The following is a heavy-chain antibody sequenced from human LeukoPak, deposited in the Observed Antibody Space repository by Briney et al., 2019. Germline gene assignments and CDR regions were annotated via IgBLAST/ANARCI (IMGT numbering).Heavy chain of an antibody. CDR3: AREGGFYRPLDY. D-gene: IGHD3-3*01. V-gene: IGHV4-4*02. J-gene: IGHJ4*02. CDR1: GGSVTGTKW. CDR2: VHLDGRT. Sequence: SETLSLTFDVSGGSVTGTKWWTWVRQPPGKGLEWIGEVHLDGRTNYNPSLKSRLIMSVDLPENHISLKLTSVTAADTAVYYCAREGGFYRPLDYSGQGTLVTVSS.